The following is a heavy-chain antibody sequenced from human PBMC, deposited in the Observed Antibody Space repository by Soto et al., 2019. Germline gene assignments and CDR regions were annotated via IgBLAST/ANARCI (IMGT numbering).Heavy chain of an antibody. CDR1: GYTFTSYA. V-gene: IGHV1-3*01. CDR3: ATVSDSGYDGFDY. D-gene: IGHD5-12*01. CDR2: INAGNGNT. Sequence: ASVKVSCKASGYTFTSYAMHWVRQAPGQRLEWMGWINAGNGNTKYSQKFQGRVTITRDTSASTAYMELSSLRSEDTAVYYCATVSDSGYDGFDYWGQGTLVTVSS. J-gene: IGHJ4*02.